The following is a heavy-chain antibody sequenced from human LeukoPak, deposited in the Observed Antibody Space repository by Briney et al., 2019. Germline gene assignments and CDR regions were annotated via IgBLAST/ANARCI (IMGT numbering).Heavy chain of an antibody. J-gene: IGHJ5*02. D-gene: IGHD6-19*01. Sequence: GASVKVSCKASRYTFTGYYMHWVRQAPGQGLEWMGRINPNSGGTNYAQKFQGRVTMTRDTSISTAYMELSRLRSNDTAVYYCARGPRIAVAGTFWFDPWGQGTLVTVSS. CDR2: INPNSGGT. V-gene: IGHV1-2*06. CDR3: ARGPRIAVAGTFWFDP. CDR1: RYTFTGYY.